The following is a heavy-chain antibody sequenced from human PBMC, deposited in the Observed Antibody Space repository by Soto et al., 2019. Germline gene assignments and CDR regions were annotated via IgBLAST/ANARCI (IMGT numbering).Heavy chain of an antibody. CDR3: ARDPLWGTAMVLWYFDL. CDR2: ISYDGSNK. J-gene: IGHJ2*01. V-gene: IGHV3-30-3*01. CDR1: GFTFSSYA. D-gene: IGHD5-18*01. Sequence: QVQLVESGGGVVQPGRSLRLSCAASGFTFSSYAMHWVRQAPGKGLEWVAVISYDGSNKYYADSVKGRFTISRDNSKNTLELQMNSRRAEDTAVYYCARDPLWGTAMVLWYFDLWGRGTLVTVSS.